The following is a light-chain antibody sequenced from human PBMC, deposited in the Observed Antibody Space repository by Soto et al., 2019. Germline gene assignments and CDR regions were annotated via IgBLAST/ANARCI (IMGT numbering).Light chain of an antibody. Sequence: QLVLTQPPSASGTPGQRVTISCSGSSSNIGDNTVSWFQQVPGMAPKLLIFSNYQRPSGVPDRFSGSKSGTSASLAISGLQSEDETEYYCATWDDSLNGMVFGGGTKLTVL. CDR1: SSNIGDNT. V-gene: IGLV1-44*01. CDR2: SNY. CDR3: ATWDDSLNGMV. J-gene: IGLJ2*01.